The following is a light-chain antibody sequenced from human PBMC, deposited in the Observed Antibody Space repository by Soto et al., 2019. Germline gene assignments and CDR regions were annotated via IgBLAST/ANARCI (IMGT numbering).Light chain of an antibody. CDR2: GTS. J-gene: IGKJ5*01. CDR3: KQSYSTHMIT. Sequence: DIQMTQSPSFLSASVGDRGTISCRASQAINTYLNWYQQKPGKAPKILIYGTSDLQNGVPSRFSGGGSGKDLTLTISSLQPQDFATYYCKQSYSTHMITCGLRTRLEV. CDR1: QAINTY. V-gene: IGKV1-39*01.